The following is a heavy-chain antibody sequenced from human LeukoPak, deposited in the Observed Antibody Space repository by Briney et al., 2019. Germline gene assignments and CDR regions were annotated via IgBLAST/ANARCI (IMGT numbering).Heavy chain of an antibody. V-gene: IGHV4-61*02. CDR2: IYTSGST. CDR1: GGSISSGSYY. Sequence: SETLSLTCTVSGGSISSGSYYWSWIRQPAGKGLEWIGRIYTSGSTNYNPSLKGRVTISVDTSKNQFSLKLSSVTAADTAVYYCARDGDTVTTDNWFDPWGQGTLVTVSS. CDR3: ARDGDTVTTDNWFDP. D-gene: IGHD4-17*01. J-gene: IGHJ5*02.